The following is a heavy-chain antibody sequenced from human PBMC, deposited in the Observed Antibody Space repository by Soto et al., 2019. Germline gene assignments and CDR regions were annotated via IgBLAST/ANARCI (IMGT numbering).Heavy chain of an antibody. J-gene: IGHJ5*02. D-gene: IGHD2-2*01. V-gene: IGHV3-15*01. CDR2: IKSKTDGGTT. Sequence: GGSLRLSCAASGFTFSNAWMSWVRQAPGKGLEWVGRIKSKTDGGTTDYAAPVKGRFTISRDDSKNTLYLQMNSLKTEDTAVYYCTRVIGYCSSTSCYVPYPWGQGTLVTVSS. CDR1: GFTFSNAW. CDR3: TRVIGYCSSTSCYVPYP.